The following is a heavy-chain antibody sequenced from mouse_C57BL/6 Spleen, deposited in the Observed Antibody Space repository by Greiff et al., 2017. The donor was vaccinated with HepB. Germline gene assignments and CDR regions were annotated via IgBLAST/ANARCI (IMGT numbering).Heavy chain of an antibody. CDR3: AISGHYYGSSYGAMDY. D-gene: IGHD1-1*01. J-gene: IGHJ4*01. CDR2: IYPGDGDT. Sequence: QVQLQQSGPELVKPGASVKISCKASGYAFSSSWMNWVKQRPGKGLEWIGRIYPGDGDTNYNGKFKGKATLTADKSSSTAYMQLSSLTSEDSAVYFCAISGHYYGSSYGAMDYWGQGTSVTVSS. CDR1: GYAFSSSW. V-gene: IGHV1-82*01.